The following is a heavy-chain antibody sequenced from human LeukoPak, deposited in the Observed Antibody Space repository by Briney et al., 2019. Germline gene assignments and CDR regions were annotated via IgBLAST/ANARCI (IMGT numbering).Heavy chain of an antibody. CDR3: ARATWYCSSTSCYGDYYYYGMDV. CDR2: ISGSGGST. J-gene: IGHJ6*02. Sequence: PGGSLRLSCVVSRFTFNSYAMSWVRQTPGKGPEWVSGISGSGGSTYYADSVKGRFTISRDNSKYTLYLQMNSLRAEDTAVYYCARATWYCSSTSCYGDYYYYGMDVWGQGTAVTVSS. V-gene: IGHV3-23*01. D-gene: IGHD2-2*01. CDR1: RFTFNSYA.